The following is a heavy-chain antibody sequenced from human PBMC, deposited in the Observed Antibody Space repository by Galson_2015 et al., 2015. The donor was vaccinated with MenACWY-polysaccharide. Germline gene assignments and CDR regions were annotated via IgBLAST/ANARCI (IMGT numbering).Heavy chain of an antibody. Sequence: SLRLSCAASGFTFSDYYMTWIRQAPGKGLDWVSYISSSGSTVDYADSVKGRFTISRDNAKNSLYLQMSSLRAEDTAVYYCAREGGGGGYCSSTSCRGAFDIWGQGTGVTVSS. CDR2: ISSSGSTV. J-gene: IGHJ3*02. CDR1: GFTFSDYY. D-gene: IGHD2-2*01. V-gene: IGHV3-11*01. CDR3: AREGGGGGYCSSTSCRGAFDI.